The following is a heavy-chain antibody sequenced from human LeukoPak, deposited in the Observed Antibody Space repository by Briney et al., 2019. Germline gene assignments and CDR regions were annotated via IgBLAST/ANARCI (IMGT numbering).Heavy chain of an antibody. CDR2: ISWNSGSI. CDR3: HGGSSGYLYYFDY. V-gene: IGHV3-9*01. Sequence: GGSLRLSCAASGFTFDDYAMHWVRPAPGKGLEWVSGISWNSGSIGYAGSVKGRFTTSRDNDKNSLYLQMNSLRAEDTALYYCHGGSSGYLYYFDYWGQGTLVTVSS. J-gene: IGHJ4*02. CDR1: GFTFDDYA. D-gene: IGHD3-22*01.